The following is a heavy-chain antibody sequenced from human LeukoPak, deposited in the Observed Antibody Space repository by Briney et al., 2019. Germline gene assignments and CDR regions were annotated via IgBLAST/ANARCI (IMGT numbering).Heavy chain of an antibody. CDR2: ISSSGSTI. Sequence: GGYLRLSCAASGFTFSDYYMSWIRQAPGKGLEWFSYISSSGSTIYYADSVKGRFTISRDNAKNSLYLQMNSLRAEDTAVYYCAGKQDSSGYYSDYWGQGTLVTVSS. CDR1: GFTFSDYY. D-gene: IGHD3-22*01. J-gene: IGHJ4*02. CDR3: AGKQDSSGYYSDY. V-gene: IGHV3-11*01.